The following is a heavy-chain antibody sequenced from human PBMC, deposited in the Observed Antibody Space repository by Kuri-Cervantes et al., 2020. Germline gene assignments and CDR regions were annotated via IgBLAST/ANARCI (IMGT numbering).Heavy chain of an antibody. CDR3: ARDHSGGWFDP. J-gene: IGHJ5*02. CDR2: INPNSGGT. V-gene: IGHV1-2*02. CDR1: GYTFIAYY. Sequence: ASVKVSCKASGYTFIAYYLNWVRQAPGQGLEWMGWINPNSGGTNYAPKFQGRVTMTRDTSIKTVYMELTNLRSDDTAIYYCARDHSGGWFDPWSQGVLVTVSS. D-gene: IGHD1-26*01.